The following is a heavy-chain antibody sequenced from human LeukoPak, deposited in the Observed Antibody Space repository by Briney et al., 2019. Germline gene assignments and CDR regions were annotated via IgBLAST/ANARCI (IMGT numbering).Heavy chain of an antibody. CDR2: ISAYNGNT. CDR1: GYTFTSYG. J-gene: IGHJ4*02. V-gene: IGHV1-18*01. Sequence: ASVKVSCKASGYTFTSYGISWVRQAPGQGLEWMGWISAYNGNTNYAQKLQGRATMTRDTSTSTAYMDLSSLISDDTAVYYCARDREGLAYFDYWGQGTLVTVSS. CDR3: ARDREGLAYFDY. D-gene: IGHD3/OR15-3a*01.